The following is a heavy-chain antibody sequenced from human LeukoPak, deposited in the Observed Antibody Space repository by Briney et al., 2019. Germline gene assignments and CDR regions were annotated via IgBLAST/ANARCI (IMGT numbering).Heavy chain of an antibody. CDR3: TTLYTSTSDRVY. CDR1: GFTLSSYA. CDR2: INDRGDST. D-gene: IGHD6-6*01. V-gene: IGHV3-23*01. J-gene: IGHJ4*02. Sequence: GGSLRLSCAASGFTLSSYAMSWVRQTPGKGLEWVSGINDRGDSTVYADSIKGRFTISRDNSKNMLYLQMNSLRAEDTAVYYCTTLYTSTSDRVYWGQGTLVTVSS.